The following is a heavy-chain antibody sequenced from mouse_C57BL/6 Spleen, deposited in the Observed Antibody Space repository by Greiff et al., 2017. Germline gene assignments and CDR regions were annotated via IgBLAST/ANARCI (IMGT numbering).Heavy chain of an antibody. V-gene: IGHV2-3*01. Sequence: QVQLKESGPGLVAPSQSLSITCPVSGFSLPSYGVSWVRQPPGKGLAWLGVIWGDGSTHYHSALISRLSIRKNNSKSQVFIKLNRLQTDDTATYNGAKWGSPTWRVFARDYWGQGTSVTVSA. J-gene: IGHJ4*01. D-gene: IGHD1-1*01. CDR3: AKWGSPTWRVFARDY. CDR2: IWGDGST. CDR1: GFSLPSYG.